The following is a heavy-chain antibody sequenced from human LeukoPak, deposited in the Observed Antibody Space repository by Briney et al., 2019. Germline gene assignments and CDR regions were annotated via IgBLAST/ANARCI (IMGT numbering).Heavy chain of an antibody. D-gene: IGHD2-2*01. CDR1: GGSISSYY. Sequence: SETLSLTCTVSGGSISSYYWSWIRQPPGEGPEWIGLIYYSGSTNYNPSLKSRVTISIDTSKIQSSLKLSSVTAAHTAVYYCARGPRCLGYCSSTSPHGAFDIWGQGTMVTVSS. CDR3: ARGPRCLGYCSSTSPHGAFDI. CDR2: IYYSGST. J-gene: IGHJ3*02. V-gene: IGHV4-59*01.